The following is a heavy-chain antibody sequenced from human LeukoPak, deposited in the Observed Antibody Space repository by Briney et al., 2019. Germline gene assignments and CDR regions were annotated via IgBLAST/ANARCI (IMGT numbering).Heavy chain of an antibody. CDR3: ARVIRYYDSSGTYDY. V-gene: IGHV3-66*01. CDR2: IYSGGST. Sequence: GGSLRLSCAASGFTVSSNYMSWVRQAPGKGLEWVSVIYSGGSTYYADSVKGRFTISRDNSKNTLYLQMNSLRAEDTAVYYCARVIRYYDSSGTYDYWGQGILVTVSS. J-gene: IGHJ4*02. CDR1: GFTVSSNY. D-gene: IGHD3-22*01.